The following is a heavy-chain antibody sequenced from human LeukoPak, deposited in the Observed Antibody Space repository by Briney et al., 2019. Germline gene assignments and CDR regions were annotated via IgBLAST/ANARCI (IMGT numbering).Heavy chain of an antibody. J-gene: IGHJ4*02. V-gene: IGHV3-7*05. CDR3: ARDRATMVRGVSYYFDY. D-gene: IGHD3-10*01. Sequence: GGSLRLSCAASGFTFSSYWMSWVRQAPGEGLEWVANIKQDGSEKYYVDSVKGRFIISRDNAKNSLYLQMNSLRAEDTVVYYCARDRATMVRGVSYYFDYWGQGTLVTVSS. CDR2: IKQDGSEK. CDR1: GFTFSSYW.